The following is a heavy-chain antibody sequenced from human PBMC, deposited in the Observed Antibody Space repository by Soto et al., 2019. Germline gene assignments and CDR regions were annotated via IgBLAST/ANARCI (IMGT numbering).Heavy chain of an antibody. CDR3: ARGDGGVVAATRGFDY. Sequence: QVQLQQWGAGLLKPSETLSLTCAVYGGSFSGYYWSWICQPPGKGLEWIGEINHSGSTNYNPSLKSRVTRSVDTSKNQFSLKLSSVTAADTAVYYCARGDGGVVAATRGFDYWGQGTLVTVSS. V-gene: IGHV4-34*01. D-gene: IGHD2-15*01. CDR1: GGSFSGYY. CDR2: INHSGST. J-gene: IGHJ4*02.